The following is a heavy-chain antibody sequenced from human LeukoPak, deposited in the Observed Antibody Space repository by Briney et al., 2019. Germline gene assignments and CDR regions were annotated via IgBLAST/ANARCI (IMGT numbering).Heavy chain of an antibody. D-gene: IGHD3-3*01. Sequence: PGGSLRLSCAASGFTFSNYWMTWVRQAPGKGLEWVANIRQDGSEKYYGDSVKGRFTISRDNTKNSLYLQMNSVRPEDSAVYYCAKEESNFWSGYPDYWGQGTLVTASS. CDR2: IRQDGSEK. CDR3: AKEESNFWSGYPDY. J-gene: IGHJ4*02. V-gene: IGHV3-7*05. CDR1: GFTFSNYW.